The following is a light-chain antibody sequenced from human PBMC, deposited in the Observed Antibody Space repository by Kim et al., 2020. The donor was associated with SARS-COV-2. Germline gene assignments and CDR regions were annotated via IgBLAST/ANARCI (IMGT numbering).Light chain of an antibody. CDR2: DAY. Sequence: SASVGDRVTITCQASQDISTYLNWYQQKPGKAPKLLIHDAYDLESGVPSRFSGAGSGTHFTLIIMDLQPEDIATYYCQQYDDFPYTFGQGTKLEIK. CDR1: QDISTY. J-gene: IGKJ2*01. V-gene: IGKV1-33*01. CDR3: QQYDDFPYT.